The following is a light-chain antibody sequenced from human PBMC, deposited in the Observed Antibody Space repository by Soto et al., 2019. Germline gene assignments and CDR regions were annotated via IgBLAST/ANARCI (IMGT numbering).Light chain of an antibody. V-gene: IGLV2-8*01. CDR3: SSYAGSGILYV. J-gene: IGLJ1*01. Sequence: QSVLTQPASVSGSPGQSVTISCTGTSSDIGAYDYVSWYQQHPGKAPKLIIYEVTKRPSGVPDRFSASKSGNTASLTVSGLQAEDEADYYCSSYAGSGILYVFGAGTRS. CDR1: SSDIGAYDY. CDR2: EVT.